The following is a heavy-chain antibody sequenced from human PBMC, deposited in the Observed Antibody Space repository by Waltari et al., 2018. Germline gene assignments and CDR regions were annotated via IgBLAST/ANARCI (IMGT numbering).Heavy chain of an antibody. CDR1: GGSISSSSYY. CDR2: IYYSGST. CDR3: ARHNRVYSSGSSPPSYGMDV. D-gene: IGHD3-10*01. V-gene: IGHV4-39*01. J-gene: IGHJ6*02. Sequence: QLQLQESGPGLVKPSETLSLTCTVSGGSISSSSYYWGWIRQPPGKGLEWIGSIYYSGSTYYNPSLKSRVTISVDTSKNQFSLKLSSVTAADTAVYYCARHNRVYSSGSSPPSYGMDVWGQGTTVTVSS.